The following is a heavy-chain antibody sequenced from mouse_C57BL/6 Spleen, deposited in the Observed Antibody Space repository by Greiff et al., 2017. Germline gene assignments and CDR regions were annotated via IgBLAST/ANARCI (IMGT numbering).Heavy chain of an antibody. V-gene: IGHV1-69*01. Sequence: QVQLQQPGAELVMPGASVKLSCKASGYTFTSYWMHWVKQRPGQGLEWIGEIDPSDSYTNYNQKFKGKSTLTVDTSSSTAYMELHCLTSEDSAVYFCARPLDSSGPWFAYWGQGTLVTVSA. J-gene: IGHJ3*01. D-gene: IGHD3-2*02. CDR2: IDPSDSYT. CDR3: ARPLDSSGPWFAY. CDR1: GYTFTSYW.